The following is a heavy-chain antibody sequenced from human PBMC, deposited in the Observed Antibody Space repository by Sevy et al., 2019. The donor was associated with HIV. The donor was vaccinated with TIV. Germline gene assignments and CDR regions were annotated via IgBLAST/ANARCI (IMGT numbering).Heavy chain of an antibody. V-gene: IGHV3-33*01. D-gene: IGHD5-12*01. J-gene: IGHJ6*02. CDR3: ARDGYVGYYYGMDV. Sequence: GGSLRLSCAASGFTFSSYGMHWVRQAPGKGLEWVAVIWYDGSNKYYADSAKGRFTISRDNSKNTLYLQMNSLRAEDTAVYYCARDGYVGYYYGMDVWGQGTTVTVSS. CDR1: GFTFSSYG. CDR2: IWYDGSNK.